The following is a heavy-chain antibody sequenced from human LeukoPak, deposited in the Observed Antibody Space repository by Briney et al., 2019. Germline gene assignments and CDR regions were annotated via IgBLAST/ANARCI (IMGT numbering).Heavy chain of an antibody. CDR3: AKNQWELTD. CDR1: GFTFSSYA. CDR2: ISGSGGST. Sequence: GGSLRLSCAASGFTFSSYAMSWVRQAPGKGLEWVSAISGSGGSTYYADTVKGRFTISRDNSKNTLFLQMNSLRAEDTAVYSCAKNQWELTDWGQGTLVTVSS. J-gene: IGHJ4*02. V-gene: IGHV3-23*01. D-gene: IGHD1-26*01.